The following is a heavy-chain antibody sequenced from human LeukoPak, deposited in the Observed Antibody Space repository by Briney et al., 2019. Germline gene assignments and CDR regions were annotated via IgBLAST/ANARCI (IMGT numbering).Heavy chain of an antibody. CDR3: ARGDCSGGSCYLSLTTIDY. CDR2: ISSSSSTI. D-gene: IGHD2-15*01. CDR1: AFTFSNYS. J-gene: IGHJ4*02. V-gene: IGHV3-48*01. Sequence: GGSLRLSCAASAFTFSNYSMNWVRQAPGKGLEWVSYISSSSSTIYYADSVKGRFTISRDNAKNSLYLQMNSLRAEDTAVYYCARGDCSGGSCYLSLTTIDYWGQGTLVTVSS.